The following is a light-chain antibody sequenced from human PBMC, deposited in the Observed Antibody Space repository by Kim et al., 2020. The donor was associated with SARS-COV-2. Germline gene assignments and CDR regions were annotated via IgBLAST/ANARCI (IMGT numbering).Light chain of an antibody. V-gene: IGKV3-11*01. Sequence: SLSPGERAPLSCGASESFSSYLAGYQKKPGQAPRLLIYDASNRTTGIPPRFSGMGSGTDFTLTITSLEPDDFAVYYCQQRSSWPPFGQGTRLEIK. CDR1: ESFSSY. J-gene: IGKJ5*01. CDR2: DAS. CDR3: QQRSSWPP.